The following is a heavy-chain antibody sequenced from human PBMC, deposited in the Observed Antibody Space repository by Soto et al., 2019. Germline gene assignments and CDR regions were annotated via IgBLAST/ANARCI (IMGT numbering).Heavy chain of an antibody. CDR2: IYPGDSDT. CDR3: ETLRSLLVSGAMRYFDY. J-gene: IGHJ4*02. V-gene: IGHV5-51*01. CDR1: GYSFSSSW. Sequence: LGESLKISCKGSGYSFSSSWIGWVRQMPGKGLEWMGIIYPGDSDTRYSPSFQGQVTISADKSISTAYLQWSSLKASDTAMYYCETLRSLLVSGAMRYFDYWGQGTPVNVSS. D-gene: IGHD2-2*01.